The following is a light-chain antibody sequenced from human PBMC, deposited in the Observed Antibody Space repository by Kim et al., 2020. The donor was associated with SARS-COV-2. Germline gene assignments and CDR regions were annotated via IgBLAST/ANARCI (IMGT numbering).Light chain of an antibody. CDR3: QSYDNSLSAVL. Sequence: QGVTIACTGSSSNIGAGYDVHWYQQLPGAAPKLLMYGNNNRPSGVPDRFSGSRSGTSASLAITGLQAEDEADYYCQSYDNSLSAVLFGGGTQLTVL. CDR1: SSNIGAGYD. J-gene: IGLJ2*01. CDR2: GNN. V-gene: IGLV1-40*01.